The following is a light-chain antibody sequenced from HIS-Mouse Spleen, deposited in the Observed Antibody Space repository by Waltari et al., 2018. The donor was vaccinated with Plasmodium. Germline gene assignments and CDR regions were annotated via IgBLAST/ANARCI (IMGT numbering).Light chain of an antibody. CDR2: EGS. CDR1: SSDVGSYNL. J-gene: IGLJ2*01. Sequence: QSALTQPASVSGSPGQSITISCTGTSSDVGSYNLVSWYQQHPGKAPKLMIYEGSKRPSGVSNRFSGSKSGNTASLTISGLQAEDEADYYCCSHAGSPVVFGGGTKLTVL. CDR3: CSHAGSPVV. V-gene: IGLV2-23*01.